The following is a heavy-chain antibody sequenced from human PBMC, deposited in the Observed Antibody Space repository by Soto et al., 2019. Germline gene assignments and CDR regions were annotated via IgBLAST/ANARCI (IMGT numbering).Heavy chain of an antibody. D-gene: IGHD6-19*01. CDR2: ISWNSGSI. Sequence: EVQLVESGGGLVQPGRSLRLSCAASGFTFDDYATHWVRQAPGKGLEWVSGISWNSGSIGYADSVKGRFTISRDNAKNSLYLQMNSLRAEDTALYYCAKDFSSGWTNFDYWGQGTLVTVSS. CDR1: GFTFDDYA. V-gene: IGHV3-9*01. J-gene: IGHJ4*02. CDR3: AKDFSSGWTNFDY.